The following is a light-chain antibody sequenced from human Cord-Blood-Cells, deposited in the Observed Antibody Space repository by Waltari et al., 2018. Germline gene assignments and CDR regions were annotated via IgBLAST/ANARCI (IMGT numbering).Light chain of an antibody. CDR3: SSYTSSSTLDVV. J-gene: IGLJ2*01. CDR1: SSDVGGYNY. Sequence: QSALTQPASVSGSPGQSITISCTGTSSDVGGYNYVSWYQQHPGKAPKLMIYEVSNGPSGVSSSCSGSKSGNAASLTISGLQAEDEADYYCSSYTSSSTLDVVFGGGTKLTVL. V-gene: IGLV2-14*01. CDR2: EVS.